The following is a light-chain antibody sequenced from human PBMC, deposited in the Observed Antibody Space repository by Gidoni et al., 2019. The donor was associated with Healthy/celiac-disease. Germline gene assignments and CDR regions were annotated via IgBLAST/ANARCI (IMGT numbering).Light chain of an antibody. CDR2: KAA. J-gene: IGKJ1*01. CDR3: QQYNSYSST. V-gene: IGKV1-5*03. CDR1: QSISSW. Sequence: DIQMTQSPSTLSASVGDRVTITCRASQSISSWLAWYQQKHGKAPKLLIYKAASLESGVPSRFSGSGSGTEFTLTISSLQPDDFATYYCQQYNSYSSTFGQGTKVEIK.